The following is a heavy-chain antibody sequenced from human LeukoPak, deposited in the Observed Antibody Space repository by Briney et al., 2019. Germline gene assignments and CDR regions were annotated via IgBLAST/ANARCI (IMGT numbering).Heavy chain of an antibody. CDR1: VYTFTTYH. CDR2: MNPYSGER. Sequence: ASVTVSCKPSVYTFTTYHINWVRQAAGQGLEWLGWMNPYSGERGYAQKFQGRLSITSDTSISTAYMELSSLRSDDTAVYFCARTTSLTASGYDYWGQGTLVTVSS. D-gene: IGHD4-17*01. CDR3: ARTTSLTASGYDY. J-gene: IGHJ4*02. V-gene: IGHV1-8*03.